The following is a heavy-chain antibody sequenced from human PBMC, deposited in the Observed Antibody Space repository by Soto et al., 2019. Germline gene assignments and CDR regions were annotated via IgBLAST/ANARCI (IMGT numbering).Heavy chain of an antibody. CDR1: GFTFDDYA. V-gene: IGHV3-9*01. D-gene: IGHD2-15*01. CDR2: ISWNSGSI. CDR3: AKEIRGGGSCYDY. J-gene: IGHJ4*02. Sequence: ESGGGLVQPGRSLRLSCAASGFTFDDYAMHWVRQAPGKGLEWVSGISWNSGSIGYADSVKGRFTISRDNAKNSLYLQMNSLRAEDTALYYCAKEIRGGGSCYDYWGQGTLVTVSS.